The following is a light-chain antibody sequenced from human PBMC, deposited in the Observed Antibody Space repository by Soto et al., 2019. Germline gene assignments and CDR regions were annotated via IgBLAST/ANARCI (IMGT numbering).Light chain of an antibody. CDR3: QHYNSYSEA. CDR2: AAS. Sequence: DIQLTQSPSFLSASVGDRVTITCRASQGISSTYLAWYQQTPGKAPKILIYAASTLQSGVPSRFSGSGSGTEFTLTISSLQPDDFATYYCQHYNSYSEAFGQGTKV. J-gene: IGKJ1*01. CDR1: QGISSTY. V-gene: IGKV1-9*01.